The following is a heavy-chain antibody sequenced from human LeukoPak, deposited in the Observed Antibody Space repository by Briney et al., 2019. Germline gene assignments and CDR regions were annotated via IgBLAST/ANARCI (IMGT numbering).Heavy chain of an antibody. CDR3: AKGAYCGRDCYPQGPHYYFGMEI. J-gene: IGHJ6*02. CDR1: GVTFSSYG. CDR2: ISYDGSNK. V-gene: IGHV3-30*18. Sequence: GGSLRLSCAASGVTFSSYGMRWVRQAPGKGLEWVAIISYDGSNKYYADSVKGRFTISRDNSKNTLYLQMNSLRAEDTAVYYCAKGAYCGRDCYPQGPHYYFGMEIRGQGTTVTVSS. D-gene: IGHD2-21*02.